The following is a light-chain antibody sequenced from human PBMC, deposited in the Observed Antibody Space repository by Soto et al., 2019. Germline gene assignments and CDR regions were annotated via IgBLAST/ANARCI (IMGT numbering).Light chain of an antibody. J-gene: IGLJ2*01. CDR1: SSDVGGYNY. Sequence: QSALTQPASVSGSPGQSITISCTGTSSDVGGYNYVSWYQQHPGKVPKLMIYDVSNRPSGVSNRFSGSKSGNTASLTISGLQREDEADYYCSSYTSTSTLVVFGGGTKLTVL. CDR3: SSYTSTSTLVV. V-gene: IGLV2-14*01. CDR2: DVS.